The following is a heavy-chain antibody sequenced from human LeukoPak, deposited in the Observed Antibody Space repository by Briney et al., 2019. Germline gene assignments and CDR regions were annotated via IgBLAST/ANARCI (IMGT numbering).Heavy chain of an antibody. J-gene: IGHJ4*02. CDR3: VTGPFDY. V-gene: IGHV3-7*01. CDR2: IQQDGSEQ. D-gene: IGHD3-10*01. CDR1: GFTFSNYW. Sequence: PRGSLRLSCADSGFTFSNYWMHWVRQAPGEGLEWVANIQQDGSEQYYVDSVKGRFTISRDNAKNSLYLQMNSLRAGDTAVYYCVTGPFDYWGQGTLVTVSS.